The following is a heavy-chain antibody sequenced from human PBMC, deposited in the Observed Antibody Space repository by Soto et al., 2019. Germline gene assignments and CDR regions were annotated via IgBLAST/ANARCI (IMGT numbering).Heavy chain of an antibody. CDR3: ARDAQAERTGMDV. CDR1: GGTFSRYA. CDR2: IIPVSGTP. Sequence: QVQLVQSGAEVKKPGSSLRVPCKASGGTFSRYAMNWVRQAPGQGLEWMGRIIPVSGTPDYAQRFQDRVTFTADESTSTAYTELSSLRSEDTAVYYCARDAQAERTGMDVWSQGTTVTVSS. D-gene: IGHD2-8*01. J-gene: IGHJ6*01. V-gene: IGHV1-69*18.